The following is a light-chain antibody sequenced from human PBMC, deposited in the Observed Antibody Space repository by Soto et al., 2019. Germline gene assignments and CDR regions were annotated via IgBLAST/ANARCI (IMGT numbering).Light chain of an antibody. CDR2: GVS. CDR3: QQYGGSRA. J-gene: IGKJ1*01. V-gene: IGKV3-20*01. Sequence: EIVLTQSPCTLSLSPGERATLSCRASQSISSNYVAWYQQKPGQAPRLLIYGVSSRATGIPDRFSGSGSGTDFTLTISRLEPEDVAVYFCQQYGGSRAFGQGTKVEI. CDR1: QSISSNY.